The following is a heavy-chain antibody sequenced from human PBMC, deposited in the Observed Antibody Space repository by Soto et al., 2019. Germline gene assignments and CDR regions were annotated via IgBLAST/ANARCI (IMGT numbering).Heavy chain of an antibody. Sequence: GGSLRLSCAASGFTFSNAWMSWVRQAPGKGPEWVGRIKSKTDGGTTDYAAPVKGRLTISRDDSKNTLYLQMNSLKTEDTAVYYCTTAYYYGSGSPLLGYYYYYGMDVWGQGTTVTVSS. CDR3: TTAYYYGSGSPLLGYYYYYGMDV. J-gene: IGHJ6*02. V-gene: IGHV3-15*01. CDR2: IKSKTDGGTT. CDR1: GFTFSNAW. D-gene: IGHD3-10*01.